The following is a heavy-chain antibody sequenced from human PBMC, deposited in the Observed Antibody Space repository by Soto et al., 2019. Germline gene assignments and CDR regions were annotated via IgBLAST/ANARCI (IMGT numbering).Heavy chain of an antibody. CDR1: GGSFSGYY. CDR3: ASAAAGAYYYGMDV. Sequence: SETLSLTYAVYGGSFSGYYWSWIRQPRGKGLEWIGEINHSGSTNYNPSLKSRVTISVDTSKNQFSLKLSSVTAADTAVYYCASAAAGAYYYGMDVWGQGTTVTVSS. J-gene: IGHJ6*02. D-gene: IGHD6-13*01. CDR2: INHSGST. V-gene: IGHV4-34*01.